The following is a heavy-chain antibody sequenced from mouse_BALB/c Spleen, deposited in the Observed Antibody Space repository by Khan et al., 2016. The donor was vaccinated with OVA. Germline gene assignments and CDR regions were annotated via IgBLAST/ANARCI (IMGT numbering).Heavy chain of an antibody. V-gene: IGHV3-2*02. CDR3: ARGNYYGYYFDY. CDR1: GYSITSGYA. D-gene: IGHD1-1*01. J-gene: IGHJ2*01. CDR2: ISYSGGT. Sequence: VELVESGPGLVKPSQSLSLTCPVTGYSITSGYAWNWIRQFPGNKLEWMGYISYSGGTSYNPSLKSRISITRDPSKNQFFLQLNSVTTEDTATYYCARGNYYGYYFDYWGQGTTLTVSS.